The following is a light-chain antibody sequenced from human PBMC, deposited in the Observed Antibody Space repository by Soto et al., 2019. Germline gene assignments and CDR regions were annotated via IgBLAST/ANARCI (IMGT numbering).Light chain of an antibody. CDR3: SSYAGSMNLI. V-gene: IGLV2-8*01. CDR2: EVS. CDR1: SGDVGGHNH. J-gene: IGLJ2*01. Sequence: QSVLTQPPSASGSPGQSVTISCTGSSGDVGGHNHVSWYQQHPGKAPKLMIYEVSKRPSGVPDRFSGSKSVNTASLTVSGLQAEDEADYYCSSYAGSMNLIFGGGTKLTVL.